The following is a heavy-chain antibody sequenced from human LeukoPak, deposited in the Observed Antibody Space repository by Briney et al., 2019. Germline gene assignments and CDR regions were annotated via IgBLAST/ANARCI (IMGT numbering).Heavy chain of an antibody. Sequence: SETLSLTCTVSGGSISYYYWSWIRQSPGKGLEGIGYIYYSGTTNYNPSLKSRGTISVDTSKNQFSLQLRSVTAADTAVYYCAREDPQTTVPEGMDVWGQGTTVTVS. CDR1: GGSISYYY. CDR3: AREDPQTTVPEGMDV. V-gene: IGHV4-59*01. J-gene: IGHJ6*02. D-gene: IGHD4-17*01. CDR2: IYYSGTT.